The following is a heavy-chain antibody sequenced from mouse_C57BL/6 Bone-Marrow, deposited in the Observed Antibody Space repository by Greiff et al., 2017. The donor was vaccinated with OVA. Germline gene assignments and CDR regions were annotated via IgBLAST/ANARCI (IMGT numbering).Heavy chain of an antibody. J-gene: IGHJ1*03. Sequence: EVQLVESGGGLVQPGGSLKLSCAASGFTFSDYGMAWVRQAPRKGPEWVAFISNLAYSIYYADTVTGRSTISRENAKNTLYLEMSSLRSEDTAMYYCARLGGYWYFEVWGTGTTVTVSS. V-gene: IGHV5-15*01. CDR2: ISNLAYSI. CDR3: ARLGGYWYFEV. D-gene: IGHD1-1*02. CDR1: GFTFSDYG.